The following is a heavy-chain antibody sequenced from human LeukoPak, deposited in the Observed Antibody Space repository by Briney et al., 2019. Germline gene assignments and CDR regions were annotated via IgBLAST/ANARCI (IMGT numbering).Heavy chain of an antibody. CDR1: GGSFSDYY. J-gene: IGHJ3*02. Sequence: PSETLSLTCGVYGGSFSDYYWSWIRQPPGKGLEWIGEINHSGSTNYNPSLKSRVTISVDMSKNQFSPKLSSVTAADTAVYYCARGLHYYGSGSYYRGAFDIWGQGTMVTVSS. D-gene: IGHD3-10*01. V-gene: IGHV4-34*01. CDR2: INHSGST. CDR3: ARGLHYYGSGSYYRGAFDI.